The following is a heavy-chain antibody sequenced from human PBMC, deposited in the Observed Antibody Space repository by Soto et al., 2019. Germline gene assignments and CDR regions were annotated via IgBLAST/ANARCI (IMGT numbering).Heavy chain of an antibody. CDR3: ASAIVGPTTQGWLDP. V-gene: IGHV1-69*13. Sequence: GASVKVSCKASGGTFSRYAISWVRQAPGQGLEWMGGIIPIFGTANYAQKFQGRVTITADETTSTAYMELSSLRFEDTAVYYCASAIVGPTTQGWLDPWGQGTLVTVSS. D-gene: IGHD1-26*01. CDR1: GGTFSRYA. CDR2: IIPIFGTA. J-gene: IGHJ5*02.